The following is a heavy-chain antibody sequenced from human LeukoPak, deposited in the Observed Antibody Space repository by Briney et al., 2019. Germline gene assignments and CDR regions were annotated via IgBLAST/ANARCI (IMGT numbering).Heavy chain of an antibody. D-gene: IGHD3-10*01. J-gene: IGHJ5*02. CDR1: GGSISSGGYY. CDR2: IYYSGST. V-gene: IGHV4-31*03. Sequence: PSETLSLTCTVSGGSISSGGYYWSWIRQHPGKGLEWIGYIYYSGSTYYNPSLKSRVTISVDRSKNQFSLKLSSVTAADTAVYYCARGRITMVRGVPNWFDPWGQGTLVTVSS. CDR3: ARGRITMVRGVPNWFDP.